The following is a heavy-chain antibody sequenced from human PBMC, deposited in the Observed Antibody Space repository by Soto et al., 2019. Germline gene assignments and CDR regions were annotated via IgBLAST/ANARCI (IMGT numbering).Heavy chain of an antibody. CDR1: GYTFTSYA. Sequence: ASVKVSCKASGYTFTSYAMHWVRQAPGQRFEWMGWINAGNGNTKYSQKFQGRVTITRDTSASTAYMKLSSLRSEDTAVYYCARVGDIVVVPAAMAFDPWGQGTLVTVSS. CDR2: INAGNGNT. CDR3: ARVGDIVVVPAAMAFDP. J-gene: IGHJ5*02. D-gene: IGHD2-2*01. V-gene: IGHV1-3*01.